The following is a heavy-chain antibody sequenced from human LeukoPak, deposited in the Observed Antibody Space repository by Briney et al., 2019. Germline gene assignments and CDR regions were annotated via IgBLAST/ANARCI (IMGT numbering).Heavy chain of an antibody. CDR2: IMPLFGTA. J-gene: IGHJ5*02. CDR1: GGTFNNSA. V-gene: IGHV1-69*05. CDR3: ARDVHGDYGSGWFDP. Sequence: ASVKVSCRTSGGTFNNSAISWVRQAPGQGPEWLGGIMPLFGTAGYAQKFQGRVAITKDESTRTVYLELTSLTSDDTAVYYCARDVHGDYGSGWFDPWGQGTLVSVSS. D-gene: IGHD4-17*01.